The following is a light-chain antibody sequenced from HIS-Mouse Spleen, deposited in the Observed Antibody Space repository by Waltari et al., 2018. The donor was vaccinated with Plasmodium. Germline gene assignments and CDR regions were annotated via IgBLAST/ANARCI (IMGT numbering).Light chain of an antibody. Sequence: EIVMTQSPATLSVSPGERATLSCRASQSVSSNLAWYQKKPGQAPRLLTYGASTRATGIPARFSGSGSGTEFTLIISSMQSEDFAVYYCQQYNNWPRGTFGQGTKVEIK. CDR2: GAS. CDR1: QSVSSN. CDR3: QQYNNWPRGT. V-gene: IGKV3-15*01. J-gene: IGKJ1*01.